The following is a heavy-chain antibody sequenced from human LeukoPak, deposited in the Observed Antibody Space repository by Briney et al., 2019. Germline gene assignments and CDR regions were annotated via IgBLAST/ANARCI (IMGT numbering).Heavy chain of an antibody. CDR1: GFTFSSYS. J-gene: IGHJ4*02. CDR2: ISSSSSYI. Sequence: GESLKISCAASGFTFSSYSMNWVRQAPGKGLEWVSSISSSSSYIYYADSVKGRFTISRDNAKNSLYLQMNSLRAEDTAVYYCARDFPTGDWGQGTLVTVSS. CDR3: ARDFPTGD. D-gene: IGHD7-27*01. V-gene: IGHV3-21*01.